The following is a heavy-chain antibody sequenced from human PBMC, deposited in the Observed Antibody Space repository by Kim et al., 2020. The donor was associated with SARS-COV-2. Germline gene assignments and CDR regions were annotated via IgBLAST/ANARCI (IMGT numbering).Heavy chain of an antibody. CDR3: AKEEGDIAVAGKSSYYYYYGMDV. J-gene: IGHJ6*02. CDR1: GFTFSSYG. CDR2: ISYDGSNK. V-gene: IGHV3-30*18. Sequence: GGSLRLSCAASGFTFSSYGMHWVRQAPGKGLEWVAVISYDGSNKYYADSVKGRFTISRDNSKNTLYLQMNSLRAEDTAVYYCAKEEGDIAVAGKSSYYYYYGMDVWGQGTTVTVSS. D-gene: IGHD6-19*01.